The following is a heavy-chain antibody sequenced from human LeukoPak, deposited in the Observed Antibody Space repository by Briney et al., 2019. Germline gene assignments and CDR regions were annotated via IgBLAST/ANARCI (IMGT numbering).Heavy chain of an antibody. D-gene: IGHD3-3*01. J-gene: IGHJ6*03. CDR2: IYTSGST. Sequence: PSETLSLTCTVSGGSISSYYWSWIRQPAGKGLEWIGRIYTSGSTNYNPSLKSRVTMSVDTSKNQFSLKLSSVTAADTAVYYCARNLPETISDFGVVYYYYYMDVWGKGTTVTVSS. CDR1: GGSISSYY. CDR3: ARNLPETISDFGVVYYYYYMDV. V-gene: IGHV4-4*07.